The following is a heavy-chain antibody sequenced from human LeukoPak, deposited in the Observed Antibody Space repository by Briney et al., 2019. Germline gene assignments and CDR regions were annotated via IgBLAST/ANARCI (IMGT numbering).Heavy chain of an antibody. V-gene: IGHV1-69*05. D-gene: IGHD6-19*01. J-gene: IGHJ3*02. Sequence: SVKASCRASGGTFSSYAISWVRQAPGQRLEWMERIITIFGTANYAQKFQGRVTITTDESTSTAYMRLSSLRSEDTGVYYCARALLAVAGIAFDIWGQGKMVTVSS. CDR3: ARALLAVAGIAFDI. CDR1: GGTFSSYA. CDR2: IITIFGTA.